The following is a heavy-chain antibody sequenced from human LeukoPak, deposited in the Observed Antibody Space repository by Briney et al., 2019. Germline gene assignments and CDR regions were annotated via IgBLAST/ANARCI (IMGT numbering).Heavy chain of an antibody. CDR1: GFAFSTYT. CDR3: ARSGSSLYYYTLDV. V-gene: IGHV3-21*01. D-gene: IGHD6-6*01. CDR2: ISSSNTYI. Sequence: GGSLRLSCAASGFAFSTYTMNWVRQAPGKGLEWVPSISSSNTYIYYADSVRGRFTVSRDNAKNSLYLQMSSLRAEDTAVYYCARSGSSLYYYTLDVWGQGTTVAVSS. J-gene: IGHJ6*02.